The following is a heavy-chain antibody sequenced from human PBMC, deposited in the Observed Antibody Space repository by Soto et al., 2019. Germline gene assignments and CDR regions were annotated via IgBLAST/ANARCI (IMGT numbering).Heavy chain of an antibody. J-gene: IGHJ4*02. CDR3: AKIQILTRIAAALVY. Sequence: GGSLRLSCAASGFTFSSYGMHWVRQAPGKGLEWVAVISYDGSNKYYADSVKGRFTISRDNSKNTLYLQMNSLRAEDTAVYYCAKIQILTRIAAALVYWGQGTLVTVSS. D-gene: IGHD6-13*01. CDR1: GFTFSSYG. V-gene: IGHV3-30*18. CDR2: ISYDGSNK.